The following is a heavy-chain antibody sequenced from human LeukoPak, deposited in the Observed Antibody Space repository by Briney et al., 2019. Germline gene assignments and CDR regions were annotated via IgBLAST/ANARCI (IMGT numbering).Heavy chain of an antibody. Sequence: SETLSLTCAVYGGSFSGYYWSWIRQPPGKGLEWIGEINHSGSTNYNPSLKSRVTISVDTSKNQFSLKLSSVTAADTAVYYCARGRYCSGGSCYRFDYWGQGTLVTVSS. CDR2: INHSGST. J-gene: IGHJ4*02. V-gene: IGHV4-34*01. CDR3: ARGRYCSGGSCYRFDY. D-gene: IGHD2-15*01. CDR1: GGSFSGYY.